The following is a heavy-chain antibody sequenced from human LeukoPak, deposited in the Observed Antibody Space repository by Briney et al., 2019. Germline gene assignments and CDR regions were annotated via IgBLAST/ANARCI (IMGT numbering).Heavy chain of an antibody. V-gene: IGHV3-9*01. Sequence: GGSLRLSCAASGFTFEDHVMHWVRQAPGKGPERVSSISWSGDRMGYADAVKGRFTISRDNAKNSLFLQMNSLRVEDTALYYCAKDLGGSATTVWGQGTLVTVSS. CDR1: GFTFEDHV. D-gene: IGHD2-2*01. CDR3: AKDLGGSATTV. CDR2: ISWSGDRM. J-gene: IGHJ4*02.